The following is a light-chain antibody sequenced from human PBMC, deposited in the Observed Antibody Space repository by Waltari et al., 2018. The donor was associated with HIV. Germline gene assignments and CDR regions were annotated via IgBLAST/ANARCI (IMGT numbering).Light chain of an antibody. J-gene: IGLJ3*02. Sequence: QSVLTQPPSASETPGQRVTISCSGSTSNIGSNTVNLYQQLPGTAPKLLIYTNNQRPSGVPDRCAGSKYGTSASLAISGLQSEDEAHYYCAAWDDSVNGWVFGGGTKLTVL. CDR3: AAWDDSVNGWV. CDR1: TSNIGSNT. CDR2: TNN. V-gene: IGLV1-44*01.